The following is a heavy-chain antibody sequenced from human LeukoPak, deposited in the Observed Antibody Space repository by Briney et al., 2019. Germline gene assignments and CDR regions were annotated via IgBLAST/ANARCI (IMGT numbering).Heavy chain of an antibody. CDR3: ARVRAGLQAFDT. CDR2: ISSGSRYI. D-gene: IGHD4-11*01. V-gene: IGHV3-21*01. Sequence: GGSLRLSCAASGFTFSNYAMNWVRQAPGKGLEWVSSISSGSRYILYADSVKGRFTVSRDNAKNSLYLQMNSLRADDTAVYYCARVRAGLQAFDTWGQGTLVTVSS. CDR1: GFTFSNYA. J-gene: IGHJ5*02.